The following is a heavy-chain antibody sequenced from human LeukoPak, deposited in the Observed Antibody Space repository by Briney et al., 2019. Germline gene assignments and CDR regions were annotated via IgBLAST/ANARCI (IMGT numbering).Heavy chain of an antibody. Sequence: GGSLRLSCAASGFTFSTYAMSWVRQAPGKGLEWVSAISVSAGSTYYADSVKGRFTISRDNSKNTLYLQMNSLRAEDTAVYYCATGSVRYSASWYSQEGDYWGQGTLDTVSS. CDR1: GFTFSTYA. D-gene: IGHD6-13*01. CDR3: ATGSVRYSASWYSQEGDY. J-gene: IGHJ4*02. V-gene: IGHV3-23*01. CDR2: ISVSAGST.